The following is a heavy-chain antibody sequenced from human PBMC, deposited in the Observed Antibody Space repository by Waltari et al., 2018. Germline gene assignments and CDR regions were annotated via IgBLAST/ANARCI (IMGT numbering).Heavy chain of an antibody. D-gene: IGHD6-19*01. Sequence: EVQLVESGGGLVQPGGSLRLSCAASGFTFSTSEMNWVRQAPGKGLEWISYISTSGDTIYYADSVKGRFTMSRDNAKKALYLQMNSLSAEDTAVYYCASGWYYFNYWGQGTLVTVSS. CDR3: ASGWYYFNY. CDR2: ISTSGDTI. J-gene: IGHJ4*02. CDR1: GFTFSTSE. V-gene: IGHV3-48*03.